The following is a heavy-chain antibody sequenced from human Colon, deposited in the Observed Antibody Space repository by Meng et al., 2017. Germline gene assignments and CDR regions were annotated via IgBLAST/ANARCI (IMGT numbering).Heavy chain of an antibody. V-gene: IGHV1-69*05. CDR2: IVPSFGTA. D-gene: IGHD3-22*01. Sequence: SVNVSCKASGGTFSRYSFSWVRQAPGQGLEWMGGIVPSFGTAKYAQKYQDRVSITTDESTSTAYMELRSLRSEDTAVYYCARGPNYYDIRSWGQGTQVTVSS. CDR3: ARGPNYYDIRS. CDR1: GGTFSRYS. J-gene: IGHJ5*02.